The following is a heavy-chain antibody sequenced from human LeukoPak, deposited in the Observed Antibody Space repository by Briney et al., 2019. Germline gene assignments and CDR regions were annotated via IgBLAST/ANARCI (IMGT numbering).Heavy chain of an antibody. CDR2: ISSSGGTT. D-gene: IGHD3-22*01. CDR1: GLTFSSYA. V-gene: IGHV3-23*01. Sequence: PGGSLRLSCAASGLTFSSYAMTWVRQAPGKGLEWVSTISSSGGTTHYADSVKGRFTISRDNSKNTLYLQMNSLRDEDTAVYYCAKHRFESGGYHSTDWGQGTLVTVSS. CDR3: AKHRFESGGYHSTD. J-gene: IGHJ4*02.